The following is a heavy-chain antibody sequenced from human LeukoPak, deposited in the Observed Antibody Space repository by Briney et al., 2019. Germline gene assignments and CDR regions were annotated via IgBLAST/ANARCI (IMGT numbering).Heavy chain of an antibody. Sequence: GGSLRLSCAAFGLTFSSYWMNWARQAPGKGLEWVASINHNGNVNYYVDSVKGRFTISRDNAKNSLYLQMSNLRAEDTAVYFCARGGGLDVWGQGATVTVSS. CDR2: INHNGNVN. CDR3: ARGGGLDV. V-gene: IGHV3-7*03. CDR1: GLTFSSYW. J-gene: IGHJ6*02. D-gene: IGHD3-16*01.